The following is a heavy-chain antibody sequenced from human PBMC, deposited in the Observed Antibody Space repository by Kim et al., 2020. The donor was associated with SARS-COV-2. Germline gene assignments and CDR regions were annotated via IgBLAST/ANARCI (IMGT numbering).Heavy chain of an antibody. CDR2: IWYDGSNK. CDR1: GFTFSSYG. J-gene: IGHJ6*02. Sequence: GGSLRLSCAASGFTFSSYGMHWVRQAPGKGLEWVAVIWYDGSNKYYADSVKGRFTISRDNSKNTLYLQMNSLRAEDTAVYYCTRGPPQDRLLWFGELVYGMDVWGQGTTVTVSS. D-gene: IGHD3-10*01. CDR3: TRGPPQDRLLWFGELVYGMDV. V-gene: IGHV3-33*01.